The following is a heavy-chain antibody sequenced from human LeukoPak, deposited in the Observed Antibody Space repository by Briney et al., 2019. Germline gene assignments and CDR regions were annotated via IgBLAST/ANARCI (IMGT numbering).Heavy chain of an antibody. CDR1: GFTVSSNY. Sequence: GALRLSCAASGFTVSSNYMSWVRQAPGKGLEWVSVIYSGGTTYYSDSVRGRFTISRDNSKNTLYLQMNSLTADDTAVYYCARIDGSDDYWGQGTLVTVSS. CDR3: ARIDGSDDY. CDR2: IYSGGTT. J-gene: IGHJ4*02. V-gene: IGHV3-53*01. D-gene: IGHD5-24*01.